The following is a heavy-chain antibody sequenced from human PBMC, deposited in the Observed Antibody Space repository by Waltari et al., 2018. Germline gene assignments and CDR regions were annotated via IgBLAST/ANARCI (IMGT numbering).Heavy chain of an antibody. Sequence: EVQLAESGGGLVQPGVSLSLSCAASGVILRRNWMTWVSQAPGKGLEWVANIKDDGSEIYYVDSVRGRFTVSRDNAKNSLFLQMTSLRVEDTAVYYCATGSVTHTYWGQGTLVSVSA. J-gene: IGHJ4*02. CDR1: GVILRRNW. CDR2: IKDDGSEI. D-gene: IGHD2-21*02. CDR3: ATGSVTHTY. V-gene: IGHV3-7*01.